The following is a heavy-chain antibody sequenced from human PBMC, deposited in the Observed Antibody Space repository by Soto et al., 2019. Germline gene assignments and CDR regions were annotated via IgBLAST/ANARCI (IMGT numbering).Heavy chain of an antibody. CDR3: ARRLRDSSGYYHLAYWFDP. J-gene: IGHJ5*02. D-gene: IGHD3-22*01. Sequence: LSLTCTVSGGSISSSSYYWGWIRQPPGKGLEWIGSIYYSGSTYYNPSLKSRVTISVDTSKNQFSLKLSSVTAADTAVYYCARRLRDSSGYYHLAYWFDPWGQGTLVTVSS. V-gene: IGHV4-39*01. CDR2: IYYSGST. CDR1: GGSISSSSYY.